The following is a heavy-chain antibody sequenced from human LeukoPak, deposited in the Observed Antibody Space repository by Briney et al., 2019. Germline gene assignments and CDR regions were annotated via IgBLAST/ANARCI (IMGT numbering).Heavy chain of an antibody. J-gene: IGHJ4*02. Sequence: SETLSLTCTVSGGSISSYYWSWIRQPPGKGREWIGFIFYSGTTNYNPSLKSRVTISVDTSKHQFSLKLSSVTAADTAVYYCARGGWNKFAYWGQGTLVTVSS. CDR1: GGSISSYY. CDR3: ARGGWNKFAY. CDR2: IFYSGTT. V-gene: IGHV4-59*01. D-gene: IGHD3-22*01.